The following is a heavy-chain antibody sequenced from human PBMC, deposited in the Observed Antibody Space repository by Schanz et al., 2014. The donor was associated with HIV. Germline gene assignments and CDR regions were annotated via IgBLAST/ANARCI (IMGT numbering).Heavy chain of an antibody. CDR2: ISESGGRS. J-gene: IGHJ4*02. V-gene: IGHV3-23*04. Sequence: VHLVESGGGVVQPGRSLRLSCAASGFSFSTYGLHWVRQAPGKGLEWVSSISESGGRSYYADSVNGRFTISRDNSKNTLYLQMTTLRTEDTAVYYCAKPEYDSRGNSQSHFDSWGQGTLVTVSS. CDR1: GFSFSTYG. D-gene: IGHD3-22*01. CDR3: AKPEYDSRGNSQSHFDS.